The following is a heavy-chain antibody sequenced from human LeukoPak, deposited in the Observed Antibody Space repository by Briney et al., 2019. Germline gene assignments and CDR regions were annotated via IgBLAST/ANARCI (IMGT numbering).Heavy chain of an antibody. J-gene: IGHJ5*02. CDR1: GGSFSGYY. D-gene: IGHD2-15*01. Sequence: SETLSLTCAVYGGSFSGYYWSWIRQPPGKGLERIGEINHSGSTNYNPSLKSRVTISVDTSKNQFSLKLSSVTAADTAVYYFARGLLVLHTSGLLPHPHWFDPWGQGTLVTVSS. CDR3: ARGLLVLHTSGLLPHPHWFDP. V-gene: IGHV4-34*01. CDR2: INHSGST.